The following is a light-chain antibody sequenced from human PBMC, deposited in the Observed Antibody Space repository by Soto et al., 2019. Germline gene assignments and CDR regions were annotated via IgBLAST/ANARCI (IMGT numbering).Light chain of an antibody. CDR2: NND. J-gene: IGLJ3*02. Sequence: QSVLTQPPSASGTPGQRVTMSCSGSGSNIGPNYVDWFQQFPGTAPKLLIYNNDQRPSAVPDRFSGSKSGTSASLDISGLRSEDEADYYCAAWDDSLSGRVFGGGTQLTVL. CDR3: AAWDDSLSGRV. V-gene: IGLV1-47*02. CDR1: GSNIGPNY.